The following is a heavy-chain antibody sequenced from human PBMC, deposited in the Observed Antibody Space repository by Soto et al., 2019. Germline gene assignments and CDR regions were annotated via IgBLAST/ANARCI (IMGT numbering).Heavy chain of an antibody. J-gene: IGHJ6*02. D-gene: IGHD3-16*01. CDR1: GGIFTNNA. V-gene: IGHV1-69*01. CDR2: VIPLFDTA. Sequence: QVQVVPSGAEVKKPGSSVKVSCKVSGGIFTNNAISWVRQAPGQGLDWLGGVIPLFDTAYYAQIFRGRLRMSADGATATAYMELSGLTSADTAVYFCATGGHNDGYNFYHGMDVWGQGTTVTVS. CDR3: ATGGHNDGYNFYHGMDV.